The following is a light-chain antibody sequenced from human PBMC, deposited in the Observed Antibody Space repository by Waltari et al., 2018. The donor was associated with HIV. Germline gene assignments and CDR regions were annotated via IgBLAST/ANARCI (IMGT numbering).Light chain of an antibody. V-gene: IGLV10-54*01. CDR3: SAWDVSLSAWV. Sequence: AGLTQPPSLSGALRQNTTVTCTGSSNHAGHQGALWLKHRQGHPPWVLFYRNNVRPSGIPLRFSTSTSGNTASLTITGLQSDDEADYYCSAWDVSLSAWVFGGGTQLTVL. CDR2: RNN. CDR1: SNHAGHQG. J-gene: IGLJ3*02.